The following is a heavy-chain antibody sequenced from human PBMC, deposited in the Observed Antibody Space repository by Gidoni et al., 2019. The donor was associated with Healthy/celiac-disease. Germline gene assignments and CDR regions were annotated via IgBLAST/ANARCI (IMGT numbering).Heavy chain of an antibody. Sequence: QVQLVESGGGVVQPGRSLRLPCAAAGFTFSSYGMHWVRQAPGKGLGWVAVISYDGSNKYYADSVKGRFTISRDNSKNTLYLQMNSLRAEDTAVYYCAKVSEDGKDIWGQGTMVTVSS. CDR2: ISYDGSNK. CDR3: AKVSEDGKDI. V-gene: IGHV3-30*18. CDR1: GFTFSSYG. J-gene: IGHJ3*02.